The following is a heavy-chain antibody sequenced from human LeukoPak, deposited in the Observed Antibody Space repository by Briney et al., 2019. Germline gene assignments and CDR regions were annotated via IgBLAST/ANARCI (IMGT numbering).Heavy chain of an antibody. J-gene: IGHJ4*02. V-gene: IGHV1-2*02. CDR3: ARAHYYDSSGYYPVY. D-gene: IGHD3-22*01. CDR1: GYTFTGYY. CDR2: INPNSGGT. Sequence: ASVKVSCKASGYTFTGYYMYWVRQAPGQGLEWMGWINPNSGGTNYAQKFQGRVTMTRDTSISTAYMELSRLRSDDTAVYYCARAHYYDSSGYYPVYWGQGTLVTVSS.